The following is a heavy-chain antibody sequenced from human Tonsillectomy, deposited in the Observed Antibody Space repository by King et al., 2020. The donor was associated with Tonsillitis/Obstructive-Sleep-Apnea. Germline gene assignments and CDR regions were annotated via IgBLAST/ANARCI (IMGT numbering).Heavy chain of an antibody. CDR1: GFTFSDFY. Sequence: VQLVESGGGLVRPGGSLRLSCAASGFTFSDFYMSWIRQAPGKGLEWDSYIGSSGSTIYYADSVKGRFTISRDNAKNSLYLQMNSLRAEDTAVYYCAGGYSSSWSSRYYYYMDVWGKGTTVTVSS. CDR2: IGSSGSTI. J-gene: IGHJ6*03. V-gene: IGHV3-11*01. D-gene: IGHD6-13*01. CDR3: AGGYSSSWSSRYYYYMDV.